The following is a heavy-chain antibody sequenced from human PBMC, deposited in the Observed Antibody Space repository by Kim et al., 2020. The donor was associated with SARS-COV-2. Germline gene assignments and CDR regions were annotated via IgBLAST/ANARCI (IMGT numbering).Heavy chain of an antibody. J-gene: IGHJ4*02. V-gene: IGHV4-59*01. D-gene: IGHD3-9*01. CDR1: GGSISSYY. CDR2: IYYSGST. Sequence: SETLSLTCTVSGGSISSYYWSWIRQPPGKGLEWIGYIYYSGSTNYNPSLKSRVTISVDTSKNQFSLKLSSVTAADTAVYYCARYRGQESLLRYFDWLPYFDYWGQGTLVTVSS. CDR3: ARYRGQESLLRYFDWLPYFDY.